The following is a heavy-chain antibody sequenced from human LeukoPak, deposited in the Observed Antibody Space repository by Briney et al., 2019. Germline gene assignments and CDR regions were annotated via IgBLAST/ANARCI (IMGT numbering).Heavy chain of an antibody. V-gene: IGHV4-39*01. CDR3: ARQTGSGLFILP. CDR2: IYYSGNT. CDR1: GGSISSSSYY. D-gene: IGHD3/OR15-3a*01. Sequence: SETLSLTCTVSGGSISSSSYYWGWIRQPPGKGLEWIGSIYYSGNTYYNASLKSQVSISIDTSKNQFSLRLTSVTAADAAVYYCARQTGSGLFILPGGQGTLVTVSS. J-gene: IGHJ4*02.